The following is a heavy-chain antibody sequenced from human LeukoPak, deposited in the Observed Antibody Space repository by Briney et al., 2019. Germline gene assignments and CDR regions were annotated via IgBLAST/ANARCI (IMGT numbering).Heavy chain of an antibody. D-gene: IGHD4-23*01. CDR2: IYPGDSDT. Sequence: GESLKISCNSSGYIYTSYWIGWVRQMPGKGLEWMGIIYPGDSDTRNSPSFQGQVAISADKSISTAYLQWSSLKASDTAMYYCARKVATEDAFDIWGQGTMVTVSS. CDR3: ARKVATEDAFDI. CDR1: GYIYTSYW. V-gene: IGHV5-51*01. J-gene: IGHJ3*02.